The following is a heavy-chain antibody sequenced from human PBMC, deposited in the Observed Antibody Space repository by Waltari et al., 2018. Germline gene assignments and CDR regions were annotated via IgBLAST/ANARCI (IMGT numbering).Heavy chain of an antibody. D-gene: IGHD4-17*01. J-gene: IGHJ4*02. V-gene: IGHV1-2*06. CDR1: GYTFTGYY. CDR2: INPNSGDT. CDR3: ARDLGSDYGNRDY. Sequence: QVHLVQSGAEVKKPGASVKVSCKASGYTFTGYYIQWVRRDPGQGLEWMGRINPNSGDTNYAQKFQGRVTLTRDTSINTAYMELSSLKSDDTAVYYCARDLGSDYGNRDYWGQGTLVTVPS.